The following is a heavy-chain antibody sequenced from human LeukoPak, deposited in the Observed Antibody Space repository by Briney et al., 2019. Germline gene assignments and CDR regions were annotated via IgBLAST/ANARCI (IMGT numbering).Heavy chain of an antibody. CDR3: AREGYSSSAATY. J-gene: IGHJ4*02. Sequence: GGSLRLSCAASGFIFSNYAMKWVRQAPGKGLEWVSGISESGGGTYHADSVKGRFTISRDNAQDSVFLQMNSLIAEDTAVYFCAREGYSSSAATYWGQGTLVAVSS. CDR1: GFIFSNYA. V-gene: IGHV3-23*01. D-gene: IGHD4-11*01. CDR2: ISESGGGT.